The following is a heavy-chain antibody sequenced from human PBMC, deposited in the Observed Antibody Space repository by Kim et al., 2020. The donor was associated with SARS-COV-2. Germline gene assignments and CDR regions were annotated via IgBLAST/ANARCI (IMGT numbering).Heavy chain of an antibody. J-gene: IGHJ6*02. D-gene: IGHD3-3*01. Sequence: SRVTISVDTSKNQFSLKLSSVTAADTAVYYCAREAIHIIRTAYYYYGMDVWGQGTTVTVSS. CDR3: AREAIHIIRTAYYYYGMDV. V-gene: IGHV4-31*02.